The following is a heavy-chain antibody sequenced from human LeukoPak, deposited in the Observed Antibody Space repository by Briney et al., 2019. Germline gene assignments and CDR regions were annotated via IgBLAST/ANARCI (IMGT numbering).Heavy chain of an antibody. Sequence: SETLSLTCTVSGGSMSPYHWGWIRQPPGKGPEWIGYIYYSGSTNYNPSLKSRVTISVDTSQNQFSLKLTSVSAAGTAVYYCARHDCSGWYYFDYWGQGTLVTVSS. CDR3: ARHDCSGWYYFDY. J-gene: IGHJ4*02. D-gene: IGHD6-19*01. CDR2: IYYSGST. CDR1: GGSMSPYH. V-gene: IGHV4-59*08.